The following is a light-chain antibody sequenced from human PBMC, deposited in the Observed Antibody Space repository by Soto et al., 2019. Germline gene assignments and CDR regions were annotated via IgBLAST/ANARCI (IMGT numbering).Light chain of an antibody. Sequence: DIQMNQSPSNPSAFVGSRITITCRGRSGISRWLAWYQQKPGKAPNLLIYKASSLESGVPSRFSGSGSGTEFTLTISSLQPDDFATYYCQQYNGNSSLTFGQGTRLEIK. CDR1: SGISRW. V-gene: IGKV1-5*03. CDR2: KAS. J-gene: IGKJ5*01. CDR3: QQYNGNSSLT.